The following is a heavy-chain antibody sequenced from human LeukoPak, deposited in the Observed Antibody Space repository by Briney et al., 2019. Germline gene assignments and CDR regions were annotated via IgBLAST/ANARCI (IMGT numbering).Heavy chain of an antibody. CDR2: TDDSGNT. V-gene: IGHV4-61*08. J-gene: IGHJ3*02. D-gene: IGHD2-2*01. CDR1: GGSISSGGYY. Sequence: PSETLSLTCTVSGGSISSGGYYWSWIRQHPGKGLEWIGYTDDSGNTVYNPSLKSRVTISLGTSKSQFSLSLTSVTAADTAAYYCVRDHYASNAFDIWGQGTMVTVSS. CDR3: VRDHYASNAFDI.